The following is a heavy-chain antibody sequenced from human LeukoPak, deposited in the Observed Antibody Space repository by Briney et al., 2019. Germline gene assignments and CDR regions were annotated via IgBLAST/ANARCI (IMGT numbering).Heavy chain of an antibody. D-gene: IGHD4-17*01. J-gene: IGHJ4*02. CDR3: ARGDDYGDYWGLY. CDR1: GYTFTKYG. Sequence: ASVKVSCKASGYTFTKYGITWVRQAPGQGLEWMGWISTYNGNTNYAQKLQGRVTMTTDTSTSTAYMVLRSLISDDAAVYYCARGDDYGDYWGLYWGQGTLVTVSS. CDR2: ISTYNGNT. V-gene: IGHV1-18*01.